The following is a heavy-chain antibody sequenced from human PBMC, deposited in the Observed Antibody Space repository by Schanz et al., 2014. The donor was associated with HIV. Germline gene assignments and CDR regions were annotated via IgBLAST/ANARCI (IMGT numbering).Heavy chain of an antibody. CDR2: MNPKSGNT. CDR3: ARGEVATIEDKRGDYYYYYTMDV. CDR1: GYTFTDYD. J-gene: IGHJ6*02. Sequence: QVQLVQSGPEVKKPGASVKVSCKASGYTFTDYDISWVRQATGQGPEWMGWMNPKSGNTGYAQKFQDRVTITADEPTSTAYMVLRGLRSEDTAVYYCARGEVATIEDKRGDYYYYYTMDVWGQGTTVTVSS. D-gene: IGHD5-12*01. V-gene: IGHV1-8*01.